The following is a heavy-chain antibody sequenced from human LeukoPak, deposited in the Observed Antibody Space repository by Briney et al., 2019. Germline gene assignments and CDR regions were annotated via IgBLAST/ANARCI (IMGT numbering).Heavy chain of an antibody. CDR3: AKGGGYEAQYYYYYLDV. V-gene: IGHV3-48*01. D-gene: IGHD5-12*01. J-gene: IGHJ6*03. CDR2: ISSSSSSM. CDR1: GFTFSSYS. Sequence: PGGSLRLSCAASGFTFSSYSMNWVRQAPGKGLEWISYISSSSSSMYYADSVKGRFTISRDNAKNSLYLQMKSLGAEDTAVYYCAKGGGYEAQYYYYYLDVWGKGTTVTISS.